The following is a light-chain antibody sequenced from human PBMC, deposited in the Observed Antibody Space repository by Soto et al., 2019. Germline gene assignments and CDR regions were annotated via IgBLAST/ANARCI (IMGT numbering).Light chain of an antibody. CDR2: DTT. CDR3: LFFYSGVLPV. J-gene: IGLJ3*02. V-gene: IGLV7-46*01. CDR1: TGVVTSGHF. Sequence: QTVVTQEPSLTVSPGGTVTLTCGSSTGVVTSGHFPYWLQQKPGQAPRTLIYDTTNKHSWTPARFSGSLLGGQAALTLSGAQPEDEADYYCLFFYSGVLPVFGGGTKLTVL.